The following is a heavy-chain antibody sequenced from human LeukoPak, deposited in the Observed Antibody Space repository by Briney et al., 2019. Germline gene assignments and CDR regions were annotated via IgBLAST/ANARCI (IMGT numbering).Heavy chain of an antibody. Sequence: GASVKVSCKTSGYTFTNYGINWVRQATGQGLEWMGWMNPNSGNTGYAQKFQGRVTITRNTSISTAYMELSSLRSEDTAVYYCARGHEARWTGSFDYWGQGTLVTVSS. CDR2: MNPNSGNT. J-gene: IGHJ4*02. CDR1: GYTFTNYG. CDR3: ARGHEARWTGSFDY. V-gene: IGHV1-8*03. D-gene: IGHD3/OR15-3a*01.